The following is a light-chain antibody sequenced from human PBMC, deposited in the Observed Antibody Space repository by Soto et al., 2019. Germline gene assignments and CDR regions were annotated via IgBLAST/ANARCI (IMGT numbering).Light chain of an antibody. CDR2: YDS. CDR1: NIGSKS. V-gene: IGLV3-21*01. CDR3: QVWDSSSDHVV. J-gene: IGLJ2*01. Sequence: SYELTQPHSVSVAPGKTARITCGGKNIGSKSGHWYQQKPGQAPVLVIYYDSDRPSGIPERFSGSNTGNTATLTISMVEAGDEAVYYCQVWDSSSDHVVFGGGTKLTVL.